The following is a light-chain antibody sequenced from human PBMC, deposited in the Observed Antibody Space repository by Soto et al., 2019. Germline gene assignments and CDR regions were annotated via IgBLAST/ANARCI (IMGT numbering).Light chain of an antibody. J-gene: IGKJ2*01. CDR1: QTTNTW. CDR3: QQYISYPYT. V-gene: IGKV1-5*01. CDR2: DAS. Sequence: DIQMTQFPSTLSASVGDRVTVTCRASQTTNTWLAWYQQKPGTAPKLLIYDASSLEGGGPSRFSASGSETEFSLSISSLQPDDLATYYCQQYISYPYTFGQGTKVEIK.